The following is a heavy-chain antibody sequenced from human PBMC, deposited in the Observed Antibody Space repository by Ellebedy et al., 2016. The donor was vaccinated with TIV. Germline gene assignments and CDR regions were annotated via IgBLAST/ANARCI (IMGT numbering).Heavy chain of an antibody. CDR2: INQDESQR. V-gene: IGHV3-7*01. J-gene: IGHJ3*02. D-gene: IGHD4-17*01. Sequence: GESLKISCAASGFSFRSYWMSWVRQAPGRGLEWVANINQDESQRYYVDSVKGRFTISRDNTKSSLYLQMNSLRAEDTAVYYCATDGSYGDYLSPAHAFEIWGQGTVVAVSS. CDR3: ATDGSYGDYLSPAHAFEI. CDR1: GFSFRSYW.